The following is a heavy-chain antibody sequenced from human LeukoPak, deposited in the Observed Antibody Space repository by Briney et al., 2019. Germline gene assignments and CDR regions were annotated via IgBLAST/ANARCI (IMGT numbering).Heavy chain of an antibody. CDR1: GFAFSNYW. J-gene: IGHJ4*02. CDR3: ARAMSDDILTVDY. D-gene: IGHD3-9*01. CDR2: IKQDGSEK. V-gene: IGHV3-7*01. Sequence: PGGSLRLSCAASGFAFSNYWMSWVRQTPGKGLEWVASIKQDGSEKYYVDSVKGRFTISRDNAKNSLYLQMNSLRAEDTAVYYCARAMSDDILTVDYWGQGTLVTVSS.